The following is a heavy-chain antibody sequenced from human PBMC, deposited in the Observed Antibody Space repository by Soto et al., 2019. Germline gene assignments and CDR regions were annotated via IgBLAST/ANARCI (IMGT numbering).Heavy chain of an antibody. CDR2: IWYDGSNK. D-gene: IGHD2-21*01. Sequence: GGSLPISCAASGFTFSSYGMHWVRQAPGKGLEWVAVIWYDGSNKYYADSVKGRFTISRDNSKNTLYLQMNSLRAEDTAVYYCAREGGDGYNYYFDYWGQGTLVTVSS. J-gene: IGHJ4*02. V-gene: IGHV3-33*01. CDR3: AREGGDGYNYYFDY. CDR1: GFTFSSYG.